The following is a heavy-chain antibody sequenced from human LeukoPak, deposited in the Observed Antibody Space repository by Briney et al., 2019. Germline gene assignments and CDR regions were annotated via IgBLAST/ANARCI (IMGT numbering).Heavy chain of an antibody. D-gene: IGHD4-23*01. CDR2: ISGSGGST. V-gene: IGHV3-23*01. J-gene: IGHJ4*02. CDR3: AKAHPTVVTGLPTY. Sequence: GTLSLTCAVSGGSISSSNWWSWVRQAPGKGLEWVSAISGSGGSTYYADSVKGRFTISRDNSKNTLYLQMNSLRAEDTAVYYCAKAHPTVVTGLPTYWGQGTLVTVSS. CDR1: GGSISSSN.